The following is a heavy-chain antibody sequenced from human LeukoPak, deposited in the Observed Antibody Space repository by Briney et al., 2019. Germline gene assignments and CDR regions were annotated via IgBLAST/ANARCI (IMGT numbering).Heavy chain of an antibody. V-gene: IGHV3-23*01. D-gene: IGHD6-13*01. CDR2: ISGSGGST. CDR3: AKGGISWNRDFDH. CDR1: GFTFSTYA. Sequence: PGGSLRLSCAASGFTFSTYAMSWVRQAPGKGLEWVSSISGSGGSTYYADPAKGRLTVSRDNSKNTVYLQMNSLRAEDTAVYYCAKGGISWNRDFDHWGQGTRVTVSS. J-gene: IGHJ4*02.